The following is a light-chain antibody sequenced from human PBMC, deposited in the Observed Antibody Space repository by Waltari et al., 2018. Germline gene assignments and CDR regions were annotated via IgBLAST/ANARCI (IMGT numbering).Light chain of an antibody. CDR1: QSVGSY. J-gene: IGKJ2*01. CDR3: QQRTSNWPPGYS. Sequence: IVLTQSPATLSLSPGERATLSCWASQSVGSYLAWYQKRPGQAPRLLIYDASNGATGSPARFSGSGFGTDFTLTISSLEPEDSAVYYCQQRTSNWPPGYSFGQGTKLEI. V-gene: IGKV3-11*01. CDR2: DAS.